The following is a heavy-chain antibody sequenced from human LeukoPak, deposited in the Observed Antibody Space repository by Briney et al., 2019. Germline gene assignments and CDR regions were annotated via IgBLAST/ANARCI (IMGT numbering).Heavy chain of an antibody. CDR1: GFTFSSYA. Sequence: GGSLRLSCAASGFTFSSYAMHWVRQAPGKGLEWVAVISYDGSNKYYADSVKGRFTISRDNAKNSLYLQINSLRAEDTAVYYCARSSYSSSSSVWGQGTMVTVSS. CDR3: ARSSYSSSSSV. D-gene: IGHD6-6*01. CDR2: ISYDGSNK. V-gene: IGHV3-30*04. J-gene: IGHJ3*01.